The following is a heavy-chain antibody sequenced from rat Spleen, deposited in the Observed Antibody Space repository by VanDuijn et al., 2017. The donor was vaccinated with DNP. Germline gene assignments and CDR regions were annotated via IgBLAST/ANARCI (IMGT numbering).Heavy chain of an antibody. CDR1: GYSITSCCR. D-gene: IGHD1-10*01. V-gene: IGHV3-3*01. J-gene: IGHJ2*01. CDR2: INSAGST. Sequence: VQLQESGPGLVEPSQSLSLTCSVTGYSITSCCRWTWIRKFPGHKLEWMGYINSAGSTNYNPSLKGRISITSDTSKNQFLLQVNSVTTEDTATYYCARHRITTNYFDYWGQGVMVTVSS. CDR3: ARHRITTNYFDY.